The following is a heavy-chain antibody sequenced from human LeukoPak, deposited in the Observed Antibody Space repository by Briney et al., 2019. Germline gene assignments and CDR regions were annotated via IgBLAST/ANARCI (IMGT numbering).Heavy chain of an antibody. D-gene: IGHD6-19*01. Sequence: SSETLSLTCTVSGGSISSSSYYWSWIRQPPGKGLEWIGYIYYSGSTNYNPSLKSRVTISVDKSKNQFSLKLSSVTAADTAVYYCARDPPNGWLVLEDAFDIWGQGTMVTVSS. CDR3: ARDPPNGWLVLEDAFDI. CDR1: GGSISSSSYY. J-gene: IGHJ3*02. CDR2: IYYSGST. V-gene: IGHV4-61*05.